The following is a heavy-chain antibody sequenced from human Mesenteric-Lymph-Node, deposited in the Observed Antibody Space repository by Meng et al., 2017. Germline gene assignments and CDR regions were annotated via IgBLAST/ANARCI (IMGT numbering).Heavy chain of an antibody. Sequence: ASVKVSCKASGYTFTGYYMHWVRQAPGQGLEWMGWINPNSGGTNYAQKFQGRVTMTRDTSISTAYMELNSLRAEDTAVYYCAKDVNRKIWSGYARTLFYWGQGTLVTVSS. J-gene: IGHJ4*02. CDR3: AKDVNRKIWSGYARTLFY. V-gene: IGHV1-2*02. D-gene: IGHD3-3*01. CDR2: INPNSGGT. CDR1: GYTFTGYY.